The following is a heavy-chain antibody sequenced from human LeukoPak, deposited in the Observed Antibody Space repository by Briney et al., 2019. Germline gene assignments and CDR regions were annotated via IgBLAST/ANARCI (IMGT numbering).Heavy chain of an antibody. Sequence: SETLSLACTVSGGSISSYYWSWIRQPAGKGLEWIGRIYTSGSTNYNPSLKSRVTMSVDTSKNQFSLKLSSVTAADTAVYCCAKVPHDYGDYEGGGDFDYWGQGTLVTVSS. V-gene: IGHV4-4*07. CDR2: IYTSGST. D-gene: IGHD4-17*01. CDR3: AKVPHDYGDYEGGGDFDY. J-gene: IGHJ4*02. CDR1: GGSISSYY.